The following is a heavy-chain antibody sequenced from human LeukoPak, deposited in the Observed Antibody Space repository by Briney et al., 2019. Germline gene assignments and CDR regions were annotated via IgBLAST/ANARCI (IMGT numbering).Heavy chain of an antibody. J-gene: IGHJ6*02. Sequence: PGGSLRLSCAASGFTFSSYGMHWVRQAPGKGLEWVAVISCDGSNKYYADSVKGRFTISRDNSKNTLYLQMNSLRAEDTAVYYCAKTEAPTTVVTPPNYYGMDVWGQGTTVTVSS. D-gene: IGHD4-17*01. CDR3: AKTEAPTTVVTPPNYYGMDV. CDR2: ISCDGSNK. V-gene: IGHV3-30*18. CDR1: GFTFSSYG.